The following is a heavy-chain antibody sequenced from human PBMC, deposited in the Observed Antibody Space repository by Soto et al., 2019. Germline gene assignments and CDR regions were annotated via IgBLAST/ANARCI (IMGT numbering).Heavy chain of an antibody. CDR1: GGTFSSYA. D-gene: IGHD2-21*01. Sequence: SVKVSCKASGGTFSSYAISWVRQAPGQGLEWMGGIIPIFGTANYAQKFQGRVTVTRDTSASTAYMELISLRSEDTAVYYCTKAPRGEPWGQGTLVTVSS. J-gene: IGHJ1*01. V-gene: IGHV1-69*05. CDR3: TKAPRGEP. CDR2: IIPIFGTA.